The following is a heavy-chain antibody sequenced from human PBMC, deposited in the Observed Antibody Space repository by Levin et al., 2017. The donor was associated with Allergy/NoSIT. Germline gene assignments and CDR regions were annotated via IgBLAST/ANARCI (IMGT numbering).Heavy chain of an antibody. V-gene: IGHV3-7*04. CDR3: ARDPGIVVVPAAVFDY. CDR1: GFTFSSYW. Sequence: GESLKISCAASGFTFSSYWMSWVRQAPGKGLEWVANIKQDGSEKYYVDSVKGRFTISRDNAKNSLYLQMNSLRAEDTAVYYCARDPGIVVVPAAVFDYWGQGTLVTVSS. J-gene: IGHJ4*02. CDR2: IKQDGSEK. D-gene: IGHD2-2*01.